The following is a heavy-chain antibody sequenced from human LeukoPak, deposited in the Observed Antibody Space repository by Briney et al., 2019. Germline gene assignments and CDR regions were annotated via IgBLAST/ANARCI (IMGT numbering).Heavy chain of an antibody. Sequence: SETLSLTCAVYGGSFSGYYWSWIRQPPGKGLEWIGEINHSGSTNYNPSLKSRVTISVDTSKNQFSLKLSSVTAADTAVYYCARGRTSHFDWSNRLLDYWGQETLVTVSS. CDR2: INHSGST. J-gene: IGHJ4*02. D-gene: IGHD3-9*01. V-gene: IGHV4-34*01. CDR3: ARGRTSHFDWSNRLLDY. CDR1: GGSFSGYY.